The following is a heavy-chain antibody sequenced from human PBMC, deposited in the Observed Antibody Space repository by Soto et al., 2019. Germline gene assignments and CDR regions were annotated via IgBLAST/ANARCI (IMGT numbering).Heavy chain of an antibody. V-gene: IGHV3-23*01. CDR2: ISGSGGST. D-gene: IGHD6-13*01. J-gene: IGHJ4*02. Sequence: GGSLRLSCAASGFTFSSYAMSWVRQAPGKGLEWVSAISGSGGSTYYADSVKGRFTISRDNSKNTLYLQMNSLRAEDTAVYYCVKGDSSSWYYLPVAFDYWGQGTLVTVSS. CDR3: VKGDSSSWYYLPVAFDY. CDR1: GFTFSSYA.